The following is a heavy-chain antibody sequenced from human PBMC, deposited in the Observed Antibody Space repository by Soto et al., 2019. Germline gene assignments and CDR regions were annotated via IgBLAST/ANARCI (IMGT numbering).Heavy chain of an antibody. CDR2: ISGSGGST. J-gene: IGHJ1*01. CDR1: GFTFSSYA. V-gene: IGHV3-23*01. D-gene: IGHD4-17*01. Sequence: GGSLRLSCAASGFTFSSYAMSWVRQAPGKGLEWVSAISGSGGSTYYADSVKGRFTISRDNSKNTLYLQMNSLRAEDTGVYYCAKDHYGDYAGFQHWGQGTLVTVSS. CDR3: AKDHYGDYAGFQH.